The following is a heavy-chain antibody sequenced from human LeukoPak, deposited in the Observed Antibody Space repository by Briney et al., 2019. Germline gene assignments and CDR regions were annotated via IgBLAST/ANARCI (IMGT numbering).Heavy chain of an antibody. Sequence: SETLSLTCTVSGGTISSGGYYWSWTRQHPGKGLVWLGYINDSGSTYYNPALKSRVSISVDTSKNQFSLRLSSVTAADTAVYSCARETGYFDYWGQGTLVTVSS. CDR2: INDSGST. V-gene: IGHV4-31*03. D-gene: IGHD3-10*01. CDR1: GGTISSGGYY. J-gene: IGHJ4*02. CDR3: ARETGYFDY.